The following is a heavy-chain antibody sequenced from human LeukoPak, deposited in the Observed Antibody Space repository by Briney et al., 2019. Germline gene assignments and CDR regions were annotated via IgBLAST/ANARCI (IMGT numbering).Heavy chain of an antibody. CDR2: FRQSGGT. V-gene: IGHV4-34*08. D-gene: IGHD1-26*01. J-gene: IGHJ5*02. Sequence: GSLRLSCAASGFTFSSYAMSWVRQAPGKGLEWIGEFRQSGGTNYNPSLTSRVSISVDTFKSQFSLKLTSVTAADTAVYYCAGGRWEPRFDPWGQGTLVTVSS. CDR3: AGGRWEPRFDP. CDR1: GFTFSSYA.